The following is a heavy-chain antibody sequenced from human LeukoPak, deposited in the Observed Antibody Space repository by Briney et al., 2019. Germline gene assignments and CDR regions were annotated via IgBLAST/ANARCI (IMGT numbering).Heavy chain of an antibody. J-gene: IGHJ5*02. V-gene: IGHV4-59*01. CDR1: DGSITND. CDR2: VHYSGTT. Sequence: SETLSLTCTVSDGSITNDWSWVRQTPGKGLEFIGYVHYSGTTNYNPSLRSRVTISIDTSRKHFFLKLKSVTAADTAVYYCARVGSSWYLRWFDPWGQGTLVTVSS. CDR3: ARVGSSWYLRWFDP. D-gene: IGHD6-13*01.